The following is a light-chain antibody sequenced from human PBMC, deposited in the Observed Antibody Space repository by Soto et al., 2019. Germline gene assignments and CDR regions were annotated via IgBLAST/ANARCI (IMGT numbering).Light chain of an antibody. Sequence: QSVLTQPPSVSGAPGQRVTISCNGSKSNIGANYDVHWYQQFPRTAPKLLIFNNAIRPSGVPERFSGSKSGTSASLAITGLQTEDEADYYCQSYDTGLLGLLCGTGTKLTVL. CDR3: QSYDTGLLGLL. V-gene: IGLV1-40*01. J-gene: IGLJ1*01. CDR2: NNA. CDR1: KSNIGANYD.